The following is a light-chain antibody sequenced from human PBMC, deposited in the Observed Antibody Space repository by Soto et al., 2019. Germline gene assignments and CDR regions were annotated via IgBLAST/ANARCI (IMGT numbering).Light chain of an antibody. V-gene: IGKV1-39*01. Sequence: EIQMTQSPASLSASVGDRVTITCRASQRISSLLNWYQQKPGQAPTLLIYATSTWHSGVPSSFSGGGSGTDYSITIGSLQPEDVATYYCHQSYSTPRTFGQGTKVEIK. CDR1: QRISSL. CDR2: ATS. CDR3: HQSYSTPRT. J-gene: IGKJ1*01.